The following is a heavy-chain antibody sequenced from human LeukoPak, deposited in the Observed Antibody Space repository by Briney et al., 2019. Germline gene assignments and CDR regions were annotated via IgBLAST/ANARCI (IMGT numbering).Heavy chain of an antibody. CDR3: ARVYCSSTSCYPGYNWFDP. CDR2: IYYSGST. CDR1: GGSISSSSYH. V-gene: IGHV4-39*07. Sequence: SETLSLTCTVSGGSISSSSYHWGWIRQPPGKGLEWIGSIYYSGSTYYNPSLKSRVTISVDTSKNQFSLKLSSVTAADTAVYYCARVYCSSTSCYPGYNWFDPWGQGTLVTVSS. J-gene: IGHJ5*02. D-gene: IGHD2-2*01.